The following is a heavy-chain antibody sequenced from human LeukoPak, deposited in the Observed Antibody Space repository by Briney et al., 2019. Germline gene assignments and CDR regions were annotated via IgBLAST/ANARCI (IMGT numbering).Heavy chain of an antibody. CDR1: GFSFSSYA. CDR3: AKVQLGIGVDY. Sequence: GGSLRLSCAASGFSFSSYAVSWVRQASGRGLEWVSGISDGGSRTYYADSVKGRFTISRDDSKNTLYLQMNSLRAEDTAVYYCAKVQLGIGVDYWGQGTLVTVSS. D-gene: IGHD7-27*01. CDR2: ISDGGSRT. J-gene: IGHJ4*02. V-gene: IGHV3-23*01.